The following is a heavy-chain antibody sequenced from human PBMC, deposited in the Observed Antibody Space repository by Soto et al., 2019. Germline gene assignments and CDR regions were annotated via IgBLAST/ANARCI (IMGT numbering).Heavy chain of an antibody. CDR2: IHNRGNT. CDR1: GDSLSSPNL. V-gene: IGHV4-4*02. D-gene: IGHD4-17*01. CDR3: VRDSVTKRLDS. Sequence: QVRLQESGPGLVKPSETLSLTCVVSGDSLSSPNLWAWVRQHPGKGLEWIGQIHNRGNTNFNPSLQSRVTMSIDQPKNQFSLRLTSMTAADTAVYYCVRDSVTKRLDSWGQGTLVTVSS. J-gene: IGHJ5*01.